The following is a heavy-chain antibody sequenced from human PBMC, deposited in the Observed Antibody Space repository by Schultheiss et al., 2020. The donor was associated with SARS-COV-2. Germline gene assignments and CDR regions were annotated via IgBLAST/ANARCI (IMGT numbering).Heavy chain of an antibody. CDR1: GGSISSGGYY. V-gene: IGHV4-39*07. J-gene: IGHJ5*02. Sequence: SETLSLTCTVSGGSISSGGYYWGWIRQPPGKGLEWIGSIYHTGSTYYNPSLKSRVTISVDTSNNQFSLKLSSVTAADTAVYYCARDDATTLKDWLQIFDKNWFDPWGQGTLVTVSS. D-gene: IGHD3/OR15-3a*01. CDR3: ARDDATTLKDWLQIFDKNWFDP. CDR2: IYHTGST.